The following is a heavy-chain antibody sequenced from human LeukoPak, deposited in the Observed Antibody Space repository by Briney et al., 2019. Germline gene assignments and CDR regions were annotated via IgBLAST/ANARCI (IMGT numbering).Heavy chain of an antibody. D-gene: IGHD3-16*01. V-gene: IGHV3-7*05. CDR3: ARVRRCEGAPDDF. J-gene: IGHJ4*02. CDR2: IKRDGDEK. CDR1: GFTFSCYW. Sequence: PGGSLRLSCAASGFTFSCYWVRWVRQAPGKGLEWVADIKRDGDEKYYVDSVKGRFTISRDNAKNTLYLQMNSLRAEDTAVYYCARVRRCEGAPDDFWGQGNLVTVSS.